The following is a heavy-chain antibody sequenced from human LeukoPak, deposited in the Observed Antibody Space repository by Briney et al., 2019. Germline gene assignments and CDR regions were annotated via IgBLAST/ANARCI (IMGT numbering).Heavy chain of an antibody. CDR1: GGTFSSYA. J-gene: IGHJ4*02. Sequence: ASVKVSCKASGGTFSSYAISWVRQAPGQGLEWMGGIIPIFGTANYAQKFQGRVTITTDESTSTAYMELSSLRSEDTAVYYCARTYYYDSSGYYGDYWGQGTLLPVSS. V-gene: IGHV1-69*05. D-gene: IGHD3-22*01. CDR3: ARTYYYDSSGYYGDY. CDR2: IIPIFGTA.